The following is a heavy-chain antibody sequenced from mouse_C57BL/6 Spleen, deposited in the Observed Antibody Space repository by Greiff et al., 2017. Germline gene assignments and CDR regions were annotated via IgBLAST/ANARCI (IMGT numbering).Heavy chain of an antibody. V-gene: IGHV1-53*01. J-gene: IGHJ2*01. CDR3: ARGGYYYGSSYVYLDY. CDR1: GYTFTSYW. D-gene: IGHD1-1*01. Sequence: VQLQQPGTELVKPGASVKLSCKASGYTFTSYWMHWVKQRPGQGLEWIGNINPSNGGTNYNEKFKSKATLTVDKSSSTAYMQLSSLTSEDSAVYYCARGGYYYGSSYVYLDYWGQGTTLTVSS. CDR2: INPSNGGT.